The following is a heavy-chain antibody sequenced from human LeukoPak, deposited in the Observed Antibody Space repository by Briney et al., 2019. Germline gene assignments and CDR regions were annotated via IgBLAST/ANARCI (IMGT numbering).Heavy chain of an antibody. CDR1: GFTFSSYE. V-gene: IGHV3-48*03. D-gene: IGHD1-26*01. Sequence: GGSLRLSCAASGFTFSSYEMNWVRQAPGKGLEGVSYISSSGSTIYYADSVKGRFTISRDNAKNSLYLQMNSLRAEDTAAYYCATQVGDGGYFDYWGQGTLVTVSS. CDR2: ISSSGSTI. CDR3: ATQVGDGGYFDY. J-gene: IGHJ4*02.